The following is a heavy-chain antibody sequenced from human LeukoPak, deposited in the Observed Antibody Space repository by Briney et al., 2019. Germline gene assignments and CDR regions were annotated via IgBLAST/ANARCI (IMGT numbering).Heavy chain of an antibody. CDR2: IYYSGST. D-gene: IGHD3-22*01. Sequence: SETLSLTCSVSGGSISNSSYYWGWIRQPPGKVQQWIGTIYYSGSTYHNPSLKRRVIISVDTSKNQFALKLSSVTAADTAVYYCARQRSKYYYENYWGQGTLVTVSS. CDR3: ARQRSKYYYENY. CDR1: GGSISNSSYY. V-gene: IGHV4-39*01. J-gene: IGHJ4*02.